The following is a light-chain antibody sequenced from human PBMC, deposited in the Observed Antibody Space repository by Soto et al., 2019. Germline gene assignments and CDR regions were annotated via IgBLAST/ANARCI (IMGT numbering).Light chain of an antibody. CDR1: SSDVGGYNY. Sequence: QSVLTQPASVSGSPGQSSTLSCTGTSSDVGGYNYVSWYQQHPGKAPKLMIYDVSNRPSGVSNRFSGSKSGNTASLTISGLQAEDEADYYCSSYTSSTLYVFGTGTKVTVL. V-gene: IGLV2-14*01. CDR3: SSYTSSTLYV. J-gene: IGLJ1*01. CDR2: DVS.